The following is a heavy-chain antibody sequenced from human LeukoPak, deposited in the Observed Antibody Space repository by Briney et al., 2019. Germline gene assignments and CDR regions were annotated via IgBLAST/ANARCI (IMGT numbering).Heavy chain of an antibody. CDR2: ISSSGSTI. CDR3: ARDSSKGNYYDSSGCDC. Sequence: GGSLRLSCAASGFTFSDYYMSWIRQAPGKGLEWVSYISSSGSTIYYADSVKGRFTISRDNAKNSLYLQMNSLRAEDTAVYYCARDSSKGNYYDSSGCDCWGQGTLVTVSS. D-gene: IGHD3-22*01. J-gene: IGHJ4*02. V-gene: IGHV3-11*01. CDR1: GFTFSDYY.